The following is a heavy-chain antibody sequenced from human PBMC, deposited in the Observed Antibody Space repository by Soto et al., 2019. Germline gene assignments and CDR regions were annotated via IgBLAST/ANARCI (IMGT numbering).Heavy chain of an antibody. CDR1: GGTFTSYT. J-gene: IGHJ4*02. CDR3: AREDSVHYDSSGYYWGPGDS. Sequence: QGLLVQSGAEVKEPGSSVKVSCKASGGTFTSYTITWVRQAPGQGLEWMGRIIPIVAIANYAHKFQDRVTITADKATRTAYTELSSLTSDDTAMYSCAREDSVHYDSSGYYWGPGDSWGQGTLVTVSS. V-gene: IGHV1-69*08. CDR2: IIPIVAIA. D-gene: IGHD3-22*01.